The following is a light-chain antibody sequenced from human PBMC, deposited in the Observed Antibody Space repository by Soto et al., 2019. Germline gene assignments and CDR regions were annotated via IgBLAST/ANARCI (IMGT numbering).Light chain of an antibody. J-gene: IGKJ1*01. CDR2: KAS. V-gene: IGKV1-5*03. CDR3: QHYGSSSEA. Sequence: DIRFSQSPSSLSASLGDRVTITCPSSQASRSWLAWYQQKPGKAPKLLIYKASTWTSGIPSRFSGSGSGTEFTLTISRLEPDDFATYYCQHYGSSSEAFGQGTKVDIK. CDR1: QASRSW.